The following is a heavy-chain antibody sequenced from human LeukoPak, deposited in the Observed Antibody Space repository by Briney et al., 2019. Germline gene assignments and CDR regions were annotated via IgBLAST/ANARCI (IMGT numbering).Heavy chain of an antibody. J-gene: IGHJ1*01. CDR2: ISRSGDST. CDR3: ARNRPAGYDYDYGFELQH. CDR1: GFTFSNYA. Sequence: GGSVRLSCAASGFTFSNYAMSWVRQAPGKGLEWVSSISRSGDSTYYAASVKGRFTISRDNSENTLFLRMNSLRADDTAVYFCARNRPAGYDYDYGFELQHWGQGTLVTVSS. D-gene: IGHD4/OR15-4a*01. V-gene: IGHV3-23*01.